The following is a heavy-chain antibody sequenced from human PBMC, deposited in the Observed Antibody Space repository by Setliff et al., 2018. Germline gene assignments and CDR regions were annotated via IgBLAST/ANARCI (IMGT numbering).Heavy chain of an antibody. CDR1: GFTFSIHA. Sequence: GGSLRLSCAASGFTFSIHAIHWVRQAPGQGLEWVAVISDDGTNTYYADSVKGRFTISRDNSKSTVYLQMNSLRAEDTAVYYCAKGPLGDYADFYYYMDVWGIGTTVTVSS. CDR2: ISDDGTNT. J-gene: IGHJ6*03. CDR3: AKGPLGDYADFYYYMDV. D-gene: IGHD4-17*01. V-gene: IGHV3-30-3*01.